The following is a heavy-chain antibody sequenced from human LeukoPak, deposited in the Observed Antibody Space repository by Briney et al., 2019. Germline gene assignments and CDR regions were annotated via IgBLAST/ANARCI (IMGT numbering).Heavy chain of an antibody. CDR3: ARDEVHFWSGYYYYYMDV. CDR1: GYTFTGYY. J-gene: IGHJ6*03. V-gene: IGHV1-2*06. D-gene: IGHD3-3*02. CDR2: INPNSGGT. Sequence: ASVKVSCKASGYTFTGYYMHWVRQAPGQGFEWMGRINPNSGGTNYAQKFQGRVTMTRDTSISTAYMELSRLRSDDTAVYYCARDEVHFWSGYYYYYMDVWGKGTTVTVSS.